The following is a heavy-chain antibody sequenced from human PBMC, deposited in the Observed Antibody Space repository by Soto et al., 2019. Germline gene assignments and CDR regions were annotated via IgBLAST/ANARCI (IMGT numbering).Heavy chain of an antibody. D-gene: IGHD3-3*01. Sequence: GASVKVSCKASGYTFTSYAMHWVRQAPGQRLEWMGWINAGNGNTKYSQKFQGRVTITRDTSASTAYMELSSLRSEDTAVYYCARDGPLFEEVDFWSYISLDQPPISRTNYYYYYMDVWGKGTTVTVSS. CDR2: INAGNGNT. CDR3: ARDGPLFEEVDFWSYISLDQPPISRTNYYYYYMDV. J-gene: IGHJ6*03. CDR1: GYTFTSYA. V-gene: IGHV1-3*01.